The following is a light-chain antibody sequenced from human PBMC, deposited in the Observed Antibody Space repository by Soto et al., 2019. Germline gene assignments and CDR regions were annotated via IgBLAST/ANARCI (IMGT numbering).Light chain of an antibody. V-gene: IGLV2-23*01. J-gene: IGLJ3*02. CDR3: CSYAGSSTWV. CDR1: SSDVGTYNL. CDR2: EGS. Sequence: QSVLTQPASVSGSPGQSITISCTGTSSDVGTYNLVSWYQQHAGKAPKLMLYEGSKRPSGVSNRFSGSKSGNTASLTISGLQAEDEADYYCCSYAGSSTWVFGGGTQLTVL.